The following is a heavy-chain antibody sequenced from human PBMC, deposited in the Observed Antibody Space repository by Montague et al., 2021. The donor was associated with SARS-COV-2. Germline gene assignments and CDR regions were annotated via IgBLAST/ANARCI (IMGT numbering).Heavy chain of an antibody. D-gene: IGHD6-13*01. J-gene: IGHJ6*02. CDR3: ARVYGSHWPPNYAMDV. Sequence: SLRLSCAASAFTFTSYSLHWVRQAPGQGLEWVAIISYDGSHQYYAASVKGRFTISRDNSKNTVYLQMTSLRPEDTAVYYCARVYGSHWPPNYAMDVWGQGTTVTVYS. CDR1: AFTFTSYS. V-gene: IGHV3-30*04. CDR2: ISYDGSHQ.